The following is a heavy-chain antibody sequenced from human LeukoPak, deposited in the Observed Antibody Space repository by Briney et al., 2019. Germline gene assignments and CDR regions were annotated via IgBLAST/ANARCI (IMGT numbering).Heavy chain of an antibody. Sequence: PSETLSLTCTVSGGSISSYYWSWLRQPPGKGLEWIGYIYYSGSTNYNPSPKSRVTISVDTSKNQFSLKLSSVTAADTAVYYCARLYSSSFPLYWGQGTLVTVSS. V-gene: IGHV4-59*08. J-gene: IGHJ4*02. CDR2: IYYSGST. D-gene: IGHD6-6*01. CDR3: ARLYSSSFPLY. CDR1: GGSISSYY.